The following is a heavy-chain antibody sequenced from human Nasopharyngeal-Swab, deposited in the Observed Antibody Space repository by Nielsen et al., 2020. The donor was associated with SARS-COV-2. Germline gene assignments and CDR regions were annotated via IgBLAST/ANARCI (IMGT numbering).Heavy chain of an antibody. CDR2: ISGSGGST. Sequence: GGSLRLSCAASGFTFRSYAMSWVRQAPGKGLEWVSAISGSGGSTYYADSVKGRFTISRDNSKNTLYLQMNSLRAEDTAVYYCAKDPRVRVVAALNWFDPWGQGTLVTVSS. J-gene: IGHJ5*02. CDR1: GFTFRSYA. V-gene: IGHV3-23*01. D-gene: IGHD2-15*01. CDR3: AKDPRVRVVAALNWFDP.